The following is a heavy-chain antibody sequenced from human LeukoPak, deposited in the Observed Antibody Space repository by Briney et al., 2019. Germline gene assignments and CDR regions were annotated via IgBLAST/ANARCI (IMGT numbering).Heavy chain of an antibody. CDR1: GFTFSSYW. CDR3: ARPAAGDFYAFDI. CDR2: VNTDGSST. J-gene: IGHJ3*02. Sequence: GGSLRLSCAASGFTFSSYWMHWVRQAPGKGLVWVSRVNTDGSSTTYADSVKGRFTTSRDNAKNTLYLQMNSLRAEDTAVYYCARPAAGDFYAFDIWGQGTMVTVSS. V-gene: IGHV3-74*01. D-gene: IGHD3-3*01.